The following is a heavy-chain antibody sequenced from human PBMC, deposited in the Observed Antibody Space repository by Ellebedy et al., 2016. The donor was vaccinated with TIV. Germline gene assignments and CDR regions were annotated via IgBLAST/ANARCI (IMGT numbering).Heavy chain of an antibody. CDR1: GGSFSGYF. CDR2: VNHSGST. D-gene: IGHD6-19*01. CDR3: ASSSGWYGGARWFDP. V-gene: IGHV4-34*01. Sequence: MPSETLSLTCAVYGGSFSGYFWSWTRQSPGKGLDWIGEVNHSGSTNYNPSLKSRVTISVETSKNHFSLELCSVTAADTAVYYCASSSGWYGGARWFDPWGQGTLVTVSS. J-gene: IGHJ5*02.